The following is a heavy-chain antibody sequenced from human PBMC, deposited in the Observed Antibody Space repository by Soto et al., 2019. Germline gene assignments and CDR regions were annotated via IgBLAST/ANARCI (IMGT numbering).Heavy chain of an antibody. CDR1: GGSFSGYY. V-gene: IGHV4-34*01. CDR2: INHSGST. CDR3: GRAADSGSPQTPFFDY. Sequence: SETLSLTCAVYGGSFSGYYWSWIRQPPGKGLEWIGEINHSGSTNYNPSLKSRVTISVDTSKNQFSLKLSSVTAADTAVYYCGRAADSGSPQTPFFDYWGQGTQVTVSS. D-gene: IGHD1-26*01. J-gene: IGHJ4*02.